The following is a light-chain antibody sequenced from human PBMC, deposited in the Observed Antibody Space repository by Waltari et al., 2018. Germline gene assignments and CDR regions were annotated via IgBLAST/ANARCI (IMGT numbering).Light chain of an antibody. J-gene: IGKJ2*01. CDR1: QSISRTY. Sequence: EIVLTQSPGTLSLSPGERATLTCSASQSISRTYFAWYQQKPGQAPRLLIYCASRRATGISDRFSGSGSGTDFTLSIIRLEPEDFAVYYCQQGGGPLRFTFGQGTKLEIK. V-gene: IGKV3-20*01. CDR2: CAS. CDR3: QQGGGPLRFT.